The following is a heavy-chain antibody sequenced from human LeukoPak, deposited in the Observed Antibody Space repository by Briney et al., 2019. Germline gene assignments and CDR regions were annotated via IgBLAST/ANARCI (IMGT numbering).Heavy chain of an antibody. CDR3: ARDARVTAPAAVAWYCDL. CDR2: ISGTTNEI. Sequence: GGSLRLSCEASGFTFSSYSMNWLRQAPGKGLEWVSSISGTTNEIYYADSVKGRFTISRDNAKNSLYLQMNSLRDDDTAVYFCARDARVTAPAAVAWYCDLWGRGTLVTVSS. V-gene: IGHV3-21*01. D-gene: IGHD2-2*01. CDR1: GFTFSSYS. J-gene: IGHJ2*01.